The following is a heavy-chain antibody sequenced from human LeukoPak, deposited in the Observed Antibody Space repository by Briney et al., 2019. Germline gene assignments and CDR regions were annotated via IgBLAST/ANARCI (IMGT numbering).Heavy chain of an antibody. CDR1: GFTFSSHW. CDR3: AGAYSAYDPFDY. D-gene: IGHD5-12*01. Sequence: GGSLRLSCAASGFTFSSHWMYWVRQGPGKGLVWVSRINSDGSSTSYADSVKGRFTISRDNAKNTVHLQMNSLRVEDTAMYFCAGAYSAYDPFDYWGREFWSPSP. J-gene: IGHJ4*02. CDR2: INSDGSST. V-gene: IGHV3-74*01.